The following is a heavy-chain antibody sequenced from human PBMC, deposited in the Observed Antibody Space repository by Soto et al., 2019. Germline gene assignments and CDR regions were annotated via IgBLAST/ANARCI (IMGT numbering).Heavy chain of an antibody. V-gene: IGHV4-34*01. J-gene: IGHJ5*02. D-gene: IGHD2-2*01. CDR3: ARVMGYCSSTSCYVGWFDP. CDR1: GGSFSGYY. Sequence: SETLSLTCAVYGGSFSGYYWSWIRQPPGKGLEWIGEINHSGSTNYNPSLKSRVTISVDTSKNQFSLKLSSVTAADTAVYYCARVMGYCSSTSCYVGWFDPWGQGTLVTVSS. CDR2: INHSGST.